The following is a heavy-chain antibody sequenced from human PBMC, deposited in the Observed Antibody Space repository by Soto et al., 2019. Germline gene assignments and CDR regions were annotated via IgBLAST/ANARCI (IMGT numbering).Heavy chain of an antibody. CDR2: IYYSGST. J-gene: IGHJ3*02. CDR1: GVSISSSSYY. D-gene: IGHD6-13*01. CDR3: ARQAQPAAGTGAFDI. V-gene: IGHV4-39*01. Sequence: SETLSLTCTVSGVSISSSSYYWGWIRQPPGKGLEWIGSIYYSGSTYYNPSLNSRVTISVDTSKNQFSLKLSSVTAADTAVYYCARQAQPAAGTGAFDIWGQGTMVTVSS.